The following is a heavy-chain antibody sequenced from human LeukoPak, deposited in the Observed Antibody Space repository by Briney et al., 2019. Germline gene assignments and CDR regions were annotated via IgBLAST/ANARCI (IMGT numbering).Heavy chain of an antibody. D-gene: IGHD3-10*01. J-gene: IGHJ4*02. CDR3: AKVAHDSGSYYPDY. V-gene: IGHV3-53*01. CDR1: GFTVSSNY. Sequence: GGSLRLSCAASGFTVSSNYMSWVRQAPGKGLEWVSVIYSGGSTYYADSVKGRLTISRDNSKNTLYLQMNSLRDEDTAVYYCAKVAHDSGSYYPDYWGQGTLVTVSS. CDR2: IYSGGST.